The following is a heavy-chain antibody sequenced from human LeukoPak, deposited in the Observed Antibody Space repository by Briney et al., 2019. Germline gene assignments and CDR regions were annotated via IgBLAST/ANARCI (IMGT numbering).Heavy chain of an antibody. CDR2: IYYSGST. J-gene: IGHJ4*02. CDR3: ARVDNNCSGGSCHGEYFDY. V-gene: IGHV4-31*03. Sequence: SQTLSLTCTVSGGSISSGGYYWSWIRQHPGKGLEWIGYIYYSGSTYYNPSLKSRVTISVDTSKNQFSLKLSSVTAADTAVYYCARVDNNCSGGSCHGEYFDYWGQGTLVTVSS. D-gene: IGHD2-15*01. CDR1: GGSISSGGYY.